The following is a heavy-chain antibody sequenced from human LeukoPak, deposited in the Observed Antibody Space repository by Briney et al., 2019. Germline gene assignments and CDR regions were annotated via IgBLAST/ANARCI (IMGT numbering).Heavy chain of an antibody. CDR2: IYYSGNT. J-gene: IGHJ4*02. Sequence: SETLSLTCTVSGGSISSSSYYWGWILQPPGKGLEWIGTIYYSGNTYYNPSLKSRVSISVDTSKNQFSLKLSSVTAADTAVYYCARQAVAGNGFDYWGQGTLVTVSS. CDR3: ARQAVAGNGFDY. D-gene: IGHD6-19*01. V-gene: IGHV4-39*01. CDR1: GGSISSSSYY.